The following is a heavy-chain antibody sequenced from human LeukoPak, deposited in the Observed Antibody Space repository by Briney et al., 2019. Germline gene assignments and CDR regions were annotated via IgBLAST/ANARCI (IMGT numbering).Heavy chain of an antibody. CDR2: IYYSGST. J-gene: IGHJ6*02. Sequence: SETLSLTCTVSGSSISSYYWSWIRQPPGKGLEWIGYIYYSGSTNYNPSHKSRVTISVDTSKNQFSLKLSSVTAADTAVYYCARDGSGNYGDYDVYYYYGMDVWGQGTTVTVSS. D-gene: IGHD4-17*01. V-gene: IGHV4-59*01. CDR1: GSSISSYY. CDR3: ARDGSGNYGDYDVYYYYGMDV.